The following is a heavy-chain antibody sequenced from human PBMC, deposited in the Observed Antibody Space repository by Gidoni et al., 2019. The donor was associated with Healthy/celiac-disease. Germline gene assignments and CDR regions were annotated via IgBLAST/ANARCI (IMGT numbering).Heavy chain of an antibody. J-gene: IGHJ3*02. Sequence: EVQLVQSGAEVKSPGESLKISCKGSGYSFTSYWIGWVRQMPGKGLKCMGIIYPGNTNTRYSPSFKGQITISADKSISTAYLQWSSLKASDTAMYYCARRHTGESDYGAFDIWGQGTMVTVSS. CDR2: IYPGNTNT. V-gene: IGHV5-51*03. D-gene: IGHD4-17*01. CDR3: ARRHTGESDYGAFDI. CDR1: GYSFTSYW.